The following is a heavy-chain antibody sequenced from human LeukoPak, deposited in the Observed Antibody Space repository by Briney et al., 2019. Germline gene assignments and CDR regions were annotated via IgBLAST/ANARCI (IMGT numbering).Heavy chain of an antibody. CDR3: ARVLRGYSGYDYVGSDY. CDR2: INHSGST. Sequence: KASETLSLTCAVYGGSFSGYYWSWIRQPPGKGLEWIGEINHSGSTNYNPSLKSRVTISVDTSKNQFSLKLSSVTAADTAVYYCARVLRGYSGYDYVGSDYWGQGTLVTVSS. CDR1: GGSFSGYY. V-gene: IGHV4-34*01. D-gene: IGHD5-12*01. J-gene: IGHJ4*02.